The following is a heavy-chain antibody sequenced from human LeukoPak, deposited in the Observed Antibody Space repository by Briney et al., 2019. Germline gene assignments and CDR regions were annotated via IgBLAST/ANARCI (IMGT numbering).Heavy chain of an antibody. CDR3: ARHAREYYYGKDV. CDR1: GGSISSGGYY. CDR2: IYTSGST. Sequence: SETLSLTCTVSGGSISSGGYYWSWIRQHPGKGLEWIGRIYTSGSTNYNPSLKSRVTMSVDTSKNQFSLKLSSVTAADTAVYYCARHAREYYYGKDVWGQGTTVTVSS. J-gene: IGHJ6*02. D-gene: IGHD3-10*01. V-gene: IGHV4-61*02.